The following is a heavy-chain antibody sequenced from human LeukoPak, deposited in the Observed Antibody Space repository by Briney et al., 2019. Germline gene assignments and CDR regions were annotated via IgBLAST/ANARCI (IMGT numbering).Heavy chain of an antibody. J-gene: IGHJ6*02. D-gene: IGHD3-16*01. V-gene: IGHV3-48*03. Sequence: GGSLRLSCVGSEVIFTNYEMNWVRQAPGKGLEWVASITYSSSTIYYADSVKGRFTISRDNAKKSLYLQMNSLRAEDTAVYYCARDGLPYYYAMDVWGQGTTVTVSS. CDR3: ARDGLPYYYAMDV. CDR1: EVIFTNYE. CDR2: ITYSSSTI.